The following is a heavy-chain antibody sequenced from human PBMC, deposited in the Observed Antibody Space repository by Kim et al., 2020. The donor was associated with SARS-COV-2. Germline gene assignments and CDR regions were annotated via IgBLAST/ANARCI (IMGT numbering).Heavy chain of an antibody. D-gene: IGHD2-15*01. J-gene: IGHJ4*02. V-gene: IGHV3-66*01. CDR3: ATTGYSRDYLDH. Sequence: TYYSDSVRGRFTRSRDHSKDTLYLHMASMRVEDTAVYFCATTGYSRDYLDHWGQGTLFIVSS. CDR2: T.